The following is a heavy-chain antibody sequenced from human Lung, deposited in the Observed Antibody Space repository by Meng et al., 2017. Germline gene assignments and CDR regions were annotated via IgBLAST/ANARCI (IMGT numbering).Heavy chain of an antibody. CDR1: GYNFPDYY. J-gene: IGHJ4*02. V-gene: IGHV1-2*06. CDR2: INPKSGDT. CDR3: ARDEDISAAGKLFGDY. Sequence: VQVVPAGAEVTKPGAAVKVSCKPSGYNFPDYYIHWVRRAPGQGLEWMGRINPKSGDTHYAQKFQARVTMTGDTSISTAYMELSGLRSDDTAMYYCARDEDISAAGKLFGDYWGQGTLVTVSS. D-gene: IGHD6-25*01.